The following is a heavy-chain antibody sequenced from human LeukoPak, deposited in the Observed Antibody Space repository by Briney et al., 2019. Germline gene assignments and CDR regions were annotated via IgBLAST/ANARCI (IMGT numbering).Heavy chain of an antibody. V-gene: IGHV3-74*01. CDR2: INSDGSGT. D-gene: IGHD2-15*01. J-gene: IGHJ4*02. CDR1: GFTFSSYW. CDR3: ARDVYCSGGSCHSNDY. Sequence: GGSLRLSCAASGFTFSSYWMHWVRQAPGKGLVWVSRINSDGSGTSYADSVKGRFTISRDNAKNTLYLQMNSLRAEDTAVYYCARDVYCSGGSCHSNDYWGQGTLVTVSS.